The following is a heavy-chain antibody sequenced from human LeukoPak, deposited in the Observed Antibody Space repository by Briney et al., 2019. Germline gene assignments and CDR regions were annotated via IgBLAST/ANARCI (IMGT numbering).Heavy chain of an antibody. D-gene: IGHD2-15*01. Sequence: GGSLRLSCAASGFTFSNYVMSWVRQAPGKGLEWVSAIGGGGGNTFYSDSVKGRFSISRDNSKNTLYLQMNSLSAEDTAVYYSAKSRARSEGSCSSIDYWGQGTLVTVSS. CDR3: AKSRARSEGSCSSIDY. V-gene: IGHV3-23*01. J-gene: IGHJ4*02. CDR2: IGGGGGNT. CDR1: GFTFSNYV.